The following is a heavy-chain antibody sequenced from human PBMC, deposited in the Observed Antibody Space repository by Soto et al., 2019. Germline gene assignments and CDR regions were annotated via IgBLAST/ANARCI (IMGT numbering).Heavy chain of an antibody. CDR3: RVVTLLRSFDI. Sequence: VQLQESGPGLVKASQTLSLTCTVSGGSIGSGGYYWSWIRQHPGKGLEWIGHIYYNGDTHYNPSLKSRLSISLDTSKNHFSLNLCSVTAADSAVYFCRVVTLLRSFDIWGPGTMVTVSS. CDR1: GGSIGSGGYY. CDR2: IYYNGDT. J-gene: IGHJ3*02. D-gene: IGHD3-22*01. V-gene: IGHV4-31*03.